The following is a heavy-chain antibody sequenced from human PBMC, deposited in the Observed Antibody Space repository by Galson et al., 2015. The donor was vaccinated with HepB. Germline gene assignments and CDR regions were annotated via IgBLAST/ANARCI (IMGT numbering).Heavy chain of an antibody. D-gene: IGHD3-9*01. CDR1: GYTFTGYY. Sequence: SVKVSCKASGYTFTGYYMHWVRQAPGQGLEWMGWINPNSGGTNYAQKFQGRVTMTRDTSISTAYMELSRLRSDDTAVYYCARGGHFDWFLSYFDYWGQGTLVTVSS. CDR2: INPNSGGT. V-gene: IGHV1-2*02. CDR3: ARGGHFDWFLSYFDY. J-gene: IGHJ4*02.